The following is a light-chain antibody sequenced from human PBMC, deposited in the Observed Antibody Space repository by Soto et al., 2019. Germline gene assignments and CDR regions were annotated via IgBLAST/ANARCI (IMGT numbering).Light chain of an antibody. J-gene: IGLJ3*02. CDR3: CSYVGSSILM. Sequence: QSALTQPASVSGSPGQSITISCTGTSSDVGLYNLVSWYQQLPGKAPKLIIYEVNERPSGISVRFSGSKSGNTASLTISGLQDEDEADYYCCSYVGSSILMFGGGTQLTVL. V-gene: IGLV2-23*02. CDR2: EVN. CDR1: SSDVGLYNL.